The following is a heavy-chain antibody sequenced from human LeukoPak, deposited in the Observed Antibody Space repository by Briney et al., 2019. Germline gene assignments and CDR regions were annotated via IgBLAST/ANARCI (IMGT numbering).Heavy chain of an antibody. V-gene: IGHV3-23*01. CDR3: AKRTAAVPYFYYGMDV. Sequence: PGASLRLSCAASGFTFSTYAMSWVRQAPGKGLEWASGISATGGSTYYADSVKGRFTISRDNSKNTLYLQVNSLRAEDTAVYYCAKRTAAVPYFYYGMDVWGQGTTVTVSS. J-gene: IGHJ6*02. D-gene: IGHD6-13*01. CDR2: ISATGGST. CDR1: GFTFSTYA.